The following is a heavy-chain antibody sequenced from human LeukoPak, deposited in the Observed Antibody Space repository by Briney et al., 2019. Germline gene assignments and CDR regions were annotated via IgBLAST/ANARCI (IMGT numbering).Heavy chain of an antibody. CDR3: ARDSNYDILSGSEALDYYGMDV. J-gene: IGHJ6*04. D-gene: IGHD3-9*01. V-gene: IGHV3-48*03. CDR2: ISSSGSTI. CDR1: GFTFSSYE. Sequence: GGSLRLSCAASGFTFSSYEMNWVRQAPGKGLEWVSYISSSGSTIYYADSVKGRFTISRDNAKNSLYLQMDSLRAEDTAVYYCARDSNYDILSGSEALDYYGMDVWGKGTTVTVSS.